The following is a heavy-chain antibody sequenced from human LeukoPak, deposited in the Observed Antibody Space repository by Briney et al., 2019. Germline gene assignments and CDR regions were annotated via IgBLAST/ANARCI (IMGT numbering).Heavy chain of an antibody. CDR2: IYYRGST. D-gene: IGHD3-22*01. Sequence: TSETLSLTCTVSGGSISSDYWSWIRQPPGKGLEWIGYIYYRGSTNYNPSLKSRVTISVDTSKNQFSLKLSSVTAADAAVYYCARLSGYSSGHYYSDYWGQGTLVTVSS. CDR3: ARLSGYSSGHYYSDY. V-gene: IGHV4-59*01. J-gene: IGHJ4*02. CDR1: GGSISSDY.